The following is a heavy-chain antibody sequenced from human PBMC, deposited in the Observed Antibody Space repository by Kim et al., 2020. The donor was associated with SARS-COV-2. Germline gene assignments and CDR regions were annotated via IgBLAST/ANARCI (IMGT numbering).Heavy chain of an antibody. Sequence: SETLSLTCAVYGGSFSGYYWSWIRQPPGKGLEWIGEINHSGSTNYNPSLKSRVTISVDTSKNQFSLKLSSVTAADTAVYYCARGLQLWFGKLFPWGQGTLVTVSS. CDR3: ARGLQLWFGKLFP. J-gene: IGHJ5*02. D-gene: IGHD3-10*01. V-gene: IGHV4-34*01. CDR2: INHSGST. CDR1: GGSFSGYY.